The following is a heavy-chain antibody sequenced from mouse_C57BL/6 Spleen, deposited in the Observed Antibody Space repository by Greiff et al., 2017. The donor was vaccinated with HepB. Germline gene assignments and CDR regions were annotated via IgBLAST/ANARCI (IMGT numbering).Heavy chain of an antibody. D-gene: IGHD2-1*01. J-gene: IGHJ3*01. CDR1: GYTFTSYW. CDR3: APYGNYEFAY. CDR2: IHPNSGST. V-gene: IGHV1-64*01. Sequence: QVQLKQPGAELVKPGASVKLSCKASGYTFTSYWMHWVKQRPGQGLEWIGMIHPNSGSTNYNEKFKSKATLTVDKSSSTAYMQLSILTSEDSAVYYCAPYGNYEFAYWGQGTLVTVSA.